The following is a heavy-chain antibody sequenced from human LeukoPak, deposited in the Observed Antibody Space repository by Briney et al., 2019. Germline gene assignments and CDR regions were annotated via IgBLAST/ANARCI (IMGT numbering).Heavy chain of an antibody. D-gene: IGHD3-16*01. J-gene: IGHJ6*03. Sequence: ASVKVSCKASGYTFTSYDINWVRQATGQGLEWMGWMNPNSGNTGYAQKLQGRVTMTRNTSISTAYMELSSLRSEDTAVYYCAREFVGATPPYYYYYMDVWGKGTTVTVSS. V-gene: IGHV1-8*01. CDR3: AREFVGATPPYYYYYMDV. CDR2: MNPNSGNT. CDR1: GYTFTSYD.